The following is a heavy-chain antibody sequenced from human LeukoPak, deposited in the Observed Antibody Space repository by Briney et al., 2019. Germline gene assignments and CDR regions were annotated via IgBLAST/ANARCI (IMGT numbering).Heavy chain of an antibody. CDR3: ATKQWLAPPPDS. J-gene: IGHJ4*02. CDR2: INTDGTVT. V-gene: IGHV3-74*01. D-gene: IGHD6-19*01. Sequence: PGGSLRLSCAASGFIFSTYWMLWVRQAPGKGLESVSRINTDGTVTTYADSVKGRFTVSRDNADNTMFLQMNSVRDEDTAVYYCATKQWLAPPPDSWGQGTPVTVSS. CDR1: GFIFSTYW.